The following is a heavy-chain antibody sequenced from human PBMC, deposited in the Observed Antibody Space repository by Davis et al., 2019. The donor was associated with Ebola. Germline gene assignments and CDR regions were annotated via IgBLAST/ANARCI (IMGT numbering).Heavy chain of an antibody. J-gene: IGHJ4*02. Sequence: GGSLRLSCAASGFTFSSYGMHWVRQAPGKGLEWVAVISYDGSNKYYADSVKGRFTISRDNSKSTLYLQMDSLSTEDTAVYYCAKDPRRLYDYIWGSYRPYYFDNWGQGTLVTVSS. CDR2: ISYDGSNK. V-gene: IGHV3-30*18. CDR1: GFTFSSYG. CDR3: AKDPRRLYDYIWGSYRPYYFDN. D-gene: IGHD3-16*02.